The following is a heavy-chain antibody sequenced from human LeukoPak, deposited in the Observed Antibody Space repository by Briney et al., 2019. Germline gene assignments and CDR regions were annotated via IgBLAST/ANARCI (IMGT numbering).Heavy chain of an antibody. J-gene: IGHJ4*02. CDR3: AREYYYDSSGYWEFDY. V-gene: IGHV1-69*04. CDR1: GGTFSSYA. Sequence: VKVSCKASGGTFSSYAISWVRQAPGQGLEWMGRIIPILGIANYAQKFQGRVTITADKSTSTAYMELSSLRSEDTAVYYCAREYYYDSSGYWEFDYWGQGTLVTVSS. CDR2: IIPILGIA. D-gene: IGHD3-22*01.